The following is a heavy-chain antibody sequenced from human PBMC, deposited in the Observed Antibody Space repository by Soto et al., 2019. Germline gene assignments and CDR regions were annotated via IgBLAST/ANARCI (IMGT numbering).Heavy chain of an antibody. CDR1: GFTFSSFC. V-gene: IGHV3-30*18. J-gene: IGHJ6*02. Sequence: RLSCASSGFTFSSFCMHWVRQAPCKGLDWVAVILYDGSNRFYADSVKGRFTISRDNSKNTLYLQMNSLRTEDTAVYYCAKDLYGSETYTYYCGMDVWGQGTTVTVSS. CDR3: AKDLYGSETYTYYCGMDV. CDR2: ILYDGSNR. D-gene: IGHD3-10*01.